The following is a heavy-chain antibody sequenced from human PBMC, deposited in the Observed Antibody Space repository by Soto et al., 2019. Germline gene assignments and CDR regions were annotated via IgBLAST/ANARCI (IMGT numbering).Heavy chain of an antibody. CDR2: ISSNGVGT. CDR1: GFTLSGYA. D-gene: IGHD6-6*01. V-gene: IGHV3-64*01. J-gene: IGHJ6*03. Sequence: EVQLAESGGGLAQPGGSLRLSCAASGFTLSGYAMDWVRQAPGKGLEYVSGISSNGVGTYYANSVQGRFTISSDNSKNTVYLHIGSLRPEDMAVYYCARRPRPDLYSMDVWGKGTTVTVSS. CDR3: ARRPRPDLYSMDV.